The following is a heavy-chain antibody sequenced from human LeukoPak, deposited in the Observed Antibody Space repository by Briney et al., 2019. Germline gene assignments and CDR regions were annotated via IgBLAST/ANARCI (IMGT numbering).Heavy chain of an antibody. Sequence: PSETLSLTCTVSGGSISSYYWSWIRQPPGKGLGWIGSIHYSGSTTYNPSLKSRVTISVDTSKNQFSLKLSSVTAADTAVYYCARRLGGTSTGFDYWGQGTLVTVSS. V-gene: IGHV4-59*08. CDR2: IHYSGST. CDR3: ARRLGGTSTGFDY. J-gene: IGHJ4*02. CDR1: GGSISSYY. D-gene: IGHD2-2*01.